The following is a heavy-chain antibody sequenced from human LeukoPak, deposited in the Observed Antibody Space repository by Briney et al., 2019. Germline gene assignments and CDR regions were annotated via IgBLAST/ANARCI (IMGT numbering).Heavy chain of an antibody. D-gene: IGHD5-12*01. CDR3: AREAARGGFDP. V-gene: IGHV3-21*01. CDR1: GFTFSSYS. J-gene: IGHJ5*02. CDR2: ISDSRSYI. Sequence: GGSQTLSCAASGFTFSSYSMIWVRKAPGKGRECLSSISDSRSYIYYADSLKGRFTISRDNAKNSLYLQMNSLRADDTAVYYCAREAARGGFDPWGQGTLVTVSS.